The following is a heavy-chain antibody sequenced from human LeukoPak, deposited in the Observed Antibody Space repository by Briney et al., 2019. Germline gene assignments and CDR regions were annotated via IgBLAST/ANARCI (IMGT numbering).Heavy chain of an antibody. V-gene: IGHV3-21*01. CDR2: ISSSSSYI. CDR1: GFTFSSYS. D-gene: IGHD6-19*01. CDR3: ARDRRIVVAGHFDY. J-gene: IGHJ4*02. Sequence: GGSLRLSCAASGFTFSSYSMNWVRQAPGKGLEWVSSISSSSSYIYYADSVKGRFTISRDNAKNSLYLQMNSLRAEDTAVYYCARDRRIVVAGHFDYWGQGTLVTVSS.